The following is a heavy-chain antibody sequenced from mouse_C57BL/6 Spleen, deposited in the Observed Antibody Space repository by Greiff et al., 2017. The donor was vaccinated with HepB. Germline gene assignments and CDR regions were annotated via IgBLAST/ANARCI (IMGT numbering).Heavy chain of an antibody. V-gene: IGHV5-12*01. CDR3: ASYAY. CDR1: GFTFSDYY. Sequence: VESGGGLVQPGGSLKLSCAASGFTFSDYYMYWVRQTPEKRLEWVAYISNGGGSTYYPDTVKGRFTISRDNAKNTLYLQMSRLKSEDTAMYYCASYAYWGQGTLVTVSA. CDR2: ISNGGGST. J-gene: IGHJ3*01.